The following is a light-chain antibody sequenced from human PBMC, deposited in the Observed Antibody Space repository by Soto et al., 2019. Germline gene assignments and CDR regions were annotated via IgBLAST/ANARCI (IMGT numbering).Light chain of an antibody. CDR2: SAS. V-gene: IGKV1-27*01. CDR1: QDISNY. Sequence: DIQLTQSPSSLSAYVGDRVTITCRASQDISNYLAWYQQKPGKVPKLLIYSASTLQSGVPSRFSGSGSGTDFTLTISSLQPEDVATYFCQKYNSALTFGQGTRLDNK. J-gene: IGKJ5*01. CDR3: QKYNSALT.